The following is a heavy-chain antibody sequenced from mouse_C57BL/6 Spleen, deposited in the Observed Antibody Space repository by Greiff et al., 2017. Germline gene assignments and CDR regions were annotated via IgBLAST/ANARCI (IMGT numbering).Heavy chain of an antibody. J-gene: IGHJ4*01. V-gene: IGHV1-22*01. Sequence: VQLKASGPELVKPGASVKMSCKASGYTFTDYNMHWVKQSHGKSLEWIGYINPNNGGTSYNQKFKGKATLTVNKSSSTAYMELRSLTSEDSAVYYCARGDGYYYYAMDYWGQGTSVTVSS. CDR3: ARGDGYYYYAMDY. CDR2: INPNNGGT. D-gene: IGHD2-3*01. CDR1: GYTFTDYN.